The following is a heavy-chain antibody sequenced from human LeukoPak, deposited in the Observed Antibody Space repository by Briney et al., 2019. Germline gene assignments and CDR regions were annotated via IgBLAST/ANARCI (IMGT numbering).Heavy chain of an antibody. CDR3: TRQNYYDSSGSY. CDR1: GFTFSGSA. CDR2: IRSKANSYAT. V-gene: IGHV3-73*01. D-gene: IGHD3-22*01. Sequence: PGGSLRLSCAASGFTFSGSAMHWVRQASGKGLEWVGRIRSKANSYATAYAASVKGRFTISRDDSKNTAYLQMNGLKTEDTAVYYCTRQNYYDSSGSYWGQGTLVTVSS. J-gene: IGHJ4*02.